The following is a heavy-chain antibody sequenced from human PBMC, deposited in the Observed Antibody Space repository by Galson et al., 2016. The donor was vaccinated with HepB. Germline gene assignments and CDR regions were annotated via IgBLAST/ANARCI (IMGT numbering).Heavy chain of an antibody. CDR1: GYTFTTYA. CDR3: ARGGVPAALYFYYMDV. CDR2: INPGNGNT. Sequence: SVKVSCKASGYTFTTYAMHWVRQAPGQRLEWMGWINPGNGNTQYSQKFQGRLTITADGSTSTASMELSSLRSDDTAVYFCARGGVPAALYFYYMDVWGKGTTVTVSS. J-gene: IGHJ6*03. V-gene: IGHV1-3*01. D-gene: IGHD2-2*01.